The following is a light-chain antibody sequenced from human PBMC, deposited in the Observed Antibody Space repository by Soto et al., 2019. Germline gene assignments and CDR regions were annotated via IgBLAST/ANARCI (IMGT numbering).Light chain of an antibody. J-gene: IGLJ3*02. CDR1: SSNIGSNY. Sequence: QSVLTQPPSVSAAPGQKVIISCSGSSSNIGSNYVSWYQQLPGTAPKLLIYDKNEGPSGIPDRFSASKSGTSATLGITGLQTGDEADYYCGAWDHSLNVGVFGGGTKVTVL. CDR2: DKN. CDR3: GAWDHSLNVGV. V-gene: IGLV1-51*01.